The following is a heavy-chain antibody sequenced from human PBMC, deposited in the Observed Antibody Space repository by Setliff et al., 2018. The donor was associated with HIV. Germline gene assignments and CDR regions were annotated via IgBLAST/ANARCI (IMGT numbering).Heavy chain of an antibody. D-gene: IGHD3-22*01. J-gene: IGHJ1*01. CDR3: ARDSPYYFDSSGYYNEYLHH. Sequence: ASVKVSCKASGYTFTSFGISWVRQAPGQGLEWMGWISAYNGNTNYAQKLQGRVTMTTDTSTNTAYMELRSLRSDDTAVYYCARDSPYYFDSSGYYNEYLHHWGQGTLGTVSS. CDR2: ISAYNGNT. V-gene: IGHV1-18*01. CDR1: GYTFTSFG.